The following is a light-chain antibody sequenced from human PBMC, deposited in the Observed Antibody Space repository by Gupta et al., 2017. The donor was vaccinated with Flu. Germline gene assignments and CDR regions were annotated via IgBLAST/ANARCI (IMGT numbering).Light chain of an antibody. CDR3: QVRGDLPMYT. CDR1: QSVSSY. V-gene: IGKV3-11*01. J-gene: IGKJ2*01. Sequence: EIVLTQSPVTLSLSPGERAILSCRASQSVSSYLAWYQQRPGQPPRLLMFDSSRRAAGIPARFVGSGYGTDFTLTITAREPEDFAVYYCQVRGDLPMYTFGQGTKLEIK. CDR2: DSS.